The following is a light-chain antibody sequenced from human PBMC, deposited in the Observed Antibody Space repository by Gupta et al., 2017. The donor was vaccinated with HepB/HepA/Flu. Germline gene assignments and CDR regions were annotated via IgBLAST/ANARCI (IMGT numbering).Light chain of an antibody. V-gene: IGKV2-28*01. CDR3: RQSRQNPLLT. Sequence: EIVMTQSPLPLPVTPGEPASISCRSSQSSRHRNGYNYLAWYLQKPGQAPQLLIYLGSNRAAGVPDRFSGSGSGTDFTLKISRVEAEDVGVYYCRQSRQNPLLTFGGGTKVEIK. CDR1: QSSRHRNGYNY. CDR2: LGS. J-gene: IGKJ4*01.